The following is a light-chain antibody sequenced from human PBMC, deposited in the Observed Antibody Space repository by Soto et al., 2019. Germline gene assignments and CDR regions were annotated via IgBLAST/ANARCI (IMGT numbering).Light chain of an antibody. CDR2: AAS. CDR1: QAIGND. Sequence: AIPMTQSPSSLSASVGDRVTITCRASQAIGNDLGWYQQIPGKAPKLLIYAASRLHSGVPSKFSGSGSGSDFTLTISSLQPEDFATYYCLQNYRSPWAFGQGNKVEMK. V-gene: IGKV1-6*01. J-gene: IGKJ1*01. CDR3: LQNYRSPWA.